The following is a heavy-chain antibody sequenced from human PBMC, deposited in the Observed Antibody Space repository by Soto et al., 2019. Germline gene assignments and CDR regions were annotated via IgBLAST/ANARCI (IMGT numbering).Heavy chain of an antibody. J-gene: IGHJ2*01. D-gene: IGHD1-26*01. CDR3: ARDLREVEYWYFDL. CDR2: IYHSGSA. CDR1: GGSISSGGYS. Sequence: QLQLQESGSGLVKPSQTLSLTCAVSGGSISSGGYSWSWIRQPPGKGLEWIGYIYHSGSAYYNPSLMSRVTISVDRSKNQFSLKLSSVTAADTAVYYCARDLREVEYWYFDLWGRGTLVTVSS. V-gene: IGHV4-30-2*01.